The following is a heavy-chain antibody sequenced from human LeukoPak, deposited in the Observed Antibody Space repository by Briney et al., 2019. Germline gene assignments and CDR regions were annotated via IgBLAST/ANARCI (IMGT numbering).Heavy chain of an antibody. J-gene: IGHJ4*02. D-gene: IGHD4-17*01. CDR3: AKESGKRSYGAYFDY. CDR1: GFTFSSYW. V-gene: IGHV3-30*18. CDR2: ISYDGSAK. Sequence: GGSLRLSCAASGFTFSSYWMSWVRQAPGKGLEWVAVISYDGSAKYYSDSVKGRFTISRDNSQNTLYLQMNSLRAEVTAIYYCAKESGKRSYGAYFDYWGQGTLVTVSS.